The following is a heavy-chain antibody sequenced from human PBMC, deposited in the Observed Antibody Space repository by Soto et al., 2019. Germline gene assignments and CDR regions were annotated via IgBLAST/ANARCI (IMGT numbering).Heavy chain of an antibody. Sequence: GGSLRLSCAASGFTFSSYSMNWVRQAPGKGLEWVSSISSSSSYIYYADSVKGRFTISRDNAKNSLYLQMNSLRAEDTAVYYCASLAVAGPSNGYWGQGTLVTVSS. CDR3: ASLAVAGPSNGY. CDR2: ISSSSSYI. CDR1: GFTFSSYS. J-gene: IGHJ4*02. V-gene: IGHV3-21*01. D-gene: IGHD6-19*01.